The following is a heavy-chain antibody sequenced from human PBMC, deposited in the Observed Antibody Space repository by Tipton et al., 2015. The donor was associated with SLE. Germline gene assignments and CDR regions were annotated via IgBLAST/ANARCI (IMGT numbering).Heavy chain of an antibody. CDR1: GGSFSGYY. D-gene: IGHD3-3*01. J-gene: IGHJ6*03. V-gene: IGHV4-34*01. CDR2: INHSGST. Sequence: LRLSCAVYGGSFSGYYWSWIRQPPGKGLEWIGEINHSGSTNHNPSLKSRVTISVDTSKNQFSLKLSSVTAADTAVYYCARGGGIRFLEWDYYYMDVWGKGTTVTVSS. CDR3: ARGGGIRFLEWDYYYMDV.